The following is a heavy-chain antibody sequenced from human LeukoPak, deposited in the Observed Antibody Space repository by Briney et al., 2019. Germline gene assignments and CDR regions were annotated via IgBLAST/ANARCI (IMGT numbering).Heavy chain of an antibody. V-gene: IGHV6-1*01. CDR2: TYYRSKWYN. J-gene: IGHJ4*02. Sequence: SQTLSLTCAISGDSVSGNSAAWNWIRQSPSRGLEWLGRTYYRSKWYNDYAVSVKSRITINPDTSKNQFSLQLNSVTPEDTAVYYCAREAHIVVVTAIIHFDYWGQGTLVTVSS. CDR1: GDSVSGNSAA. CDR3: AREAHIVVVTAIIHFDY. D-gene: IGHD2-21*02.